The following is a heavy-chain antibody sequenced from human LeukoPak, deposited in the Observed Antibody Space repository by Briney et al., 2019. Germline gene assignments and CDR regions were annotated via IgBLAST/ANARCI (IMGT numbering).Heavy chain of an antibody. CDR2: IKQDGSEK. CDR1: GFTFSSYW. Sequence: GGSLRLSCAASGFTFSSYWMSWVRQAPGKGLEWVANIKQDGSEKYYVDSVKGRFTISRDNAKNSLYLQMNSLRAEDTAVFYCARGSLGSSTSSDCCPPDYWGQGALVTVSS. J-gene: IGHJ4*02. V-gene: IGHV3-7*03. CDR3: ARGSLGSSTSSDCCPPDY. D-gene: IGHD2-21*01.